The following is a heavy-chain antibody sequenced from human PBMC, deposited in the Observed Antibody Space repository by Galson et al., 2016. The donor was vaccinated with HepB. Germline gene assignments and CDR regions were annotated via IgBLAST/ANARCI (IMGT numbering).Heavy chain of an antibody. D-gene: IGHD1-1*01. Sequence: ETLSLTCTVSGGSISSRSYYWGWIRQSPGKGLEWIGSSYYSGSTFYKPSLKSRVTISVDTSKNQFSLKLRSVTAADMAMYFCARHEAYNWTDPFDYWGQGTLVTVSS. V-gene: IGHV4-39*01. CDR2: SYYSGST. CDR3: ARHEAYNWTDPFDY. J-gene: IGHJ4*02. CDR1: GGSISSRSYY.